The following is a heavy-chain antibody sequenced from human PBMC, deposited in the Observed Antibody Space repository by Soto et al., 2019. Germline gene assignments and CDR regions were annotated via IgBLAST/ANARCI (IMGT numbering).Heavy chain of an antibody. Sequence: DTLSLTSNVSGGSITSGGYCWTWIRQHPVKGLEWMGHIYYSGSSSYNPSLKSRLTISIDTSKNQFSLKLTSVTAADMAVYFCARDGDYFGSGSPPLLSKWGQGTLVTVSS. CDR3: ARDGDYFGSGSPPLLSK. CDR2: IYYSGSS. CDR1: GGSITSGGYC. V-gene: IGHV4-31*02. D-gene: IGHD3-10*01. J-gene: IGHJ4*02.